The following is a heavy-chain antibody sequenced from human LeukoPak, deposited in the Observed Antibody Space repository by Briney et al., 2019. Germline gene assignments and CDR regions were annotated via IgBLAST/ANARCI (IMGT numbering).Heavy chain of an antibody. CDR3: AKEEWQYQLLFYFHY. CDR1: GFTFSSYV. Sequence: GGSLRLSCAASGFTFSSYVIHWVRQAPGKGLEWVAVTSYDGSNKYYGDSVKGRFTISRDNSKNTLYLQMNSLRAEDTAVYYCAKEEWQYQLLFYFHYWGQGTLVTVSS. D-gene: IGHD2-2*01. J-gene: IGHJ4*02. CDR2: TSYDGSNK. V-gene: IGHV3-30*18.